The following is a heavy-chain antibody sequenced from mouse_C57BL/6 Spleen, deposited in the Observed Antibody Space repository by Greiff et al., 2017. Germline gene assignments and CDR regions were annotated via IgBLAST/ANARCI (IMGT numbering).Heavy chain of an antibody. V-gene: IGHV1-81*01. J-gene: IGHJ1*03. CDR1: GYTFTSYG. D-gene: IGHD1-1*01. CDR3: GDYGSSYWYFDV. CDR2: IYPRSGNT. Sequence: QVQLKQSGAELARPGASVKLSCKASGYTFTSYGISWVKQRTGQGLEWIGEIYPRSGNTYYNEKFEGKATLTADKSSSTAYMELRSLTSEDSAVYFCGDYGSSYWYFDVWGTGTTVTVSS.